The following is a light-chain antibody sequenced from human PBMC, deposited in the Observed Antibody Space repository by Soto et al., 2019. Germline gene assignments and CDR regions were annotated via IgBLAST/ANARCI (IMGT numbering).Light chain of an antibody. V-gene: IGLV2-8*01. Sequence: QSALTQPPSASGSPGQSVTISCTGTSSDVGAYKYFSWYQQYPGKAPKLMIYEVTKRPSGVPDPFSGSKSGNTASLTVSGLQAEDEADYYCTSYVGNDIWVFGGGTKVTVL. J-gene: IGLJ3*02. CDR3: TSYVGNDIWV. CDR1: SSDVGAYKY. CDR2: EVT.